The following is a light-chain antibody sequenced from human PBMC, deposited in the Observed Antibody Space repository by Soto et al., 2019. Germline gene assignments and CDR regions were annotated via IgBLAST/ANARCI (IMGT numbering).Light chain of an antibody. J-gene: IGKJ5*01. CDR3: QQRQYWPPIT. CDR1: QSVSSY. CDR2: DTS. Sequence: VLTQSPATLSLSPGERATLSCRASQSVSSYLAWYQQKPGQAPRLLIYDTSNRATGVPARFSGSGSGTDFTLTISRLEPEDWAIYYCQQRQYWPPITFGQGTRLEIK. V-gene: IGKV3-11*01.